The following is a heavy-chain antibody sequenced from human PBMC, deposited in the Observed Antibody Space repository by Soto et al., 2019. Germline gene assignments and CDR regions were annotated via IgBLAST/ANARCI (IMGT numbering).Heavy chain of an antibody. Sequence: GGSLRLSCAGSGFTFSTSAMSWVRQAPGKGLEWVSAISGSADSTYYADSVKGRFTISRDNSKNTLYLQMSSLRVEDTAVYYCVKFPRFYDFLTGCSYHYYMDVWGKGTTVTVSS. V-gene: IGHV3-23*01. J-gene: IGHJ6*03. CDR1: GFTFSTSA. CDR3: VKFPRFYDFLTGCSYHYYMDV. CDR2: ISGSADST. D-gene: IGHD3-9*01.